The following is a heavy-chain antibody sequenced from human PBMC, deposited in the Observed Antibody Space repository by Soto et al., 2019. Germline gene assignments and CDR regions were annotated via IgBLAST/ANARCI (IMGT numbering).Heavy chain of an antibody. CDR1: GGSISSGGYS. CDR2: IYHSGST. Sequence: LSLTCAVSGGSISSGGYSWSWIRQPPGKGLEWIGYIYHSGSTYYNPSLKSRVTISVDRSKNQFSLKLSSVTAADTAVYYCARGEQGYYYYYGMDVWGQGTTVTVSS. J-gene: IGHJ6*02. V-gene: IGHV4-30-2*01. CDR3: ARGEQGYYYYYGMDV.